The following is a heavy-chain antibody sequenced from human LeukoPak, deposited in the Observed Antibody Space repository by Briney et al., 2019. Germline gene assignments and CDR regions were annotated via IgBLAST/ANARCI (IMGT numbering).Heavy chain of an antibody. CDR3: ARDGTAAGLYFDL. D-gene: IGHD6-13*01. CDR2: INQNGGEN. CDR1: GFTFSVYW. V-gene: IGHV3-7*01. Sequence: GGSLRLSCAVSGFTFSVYWMNWVRQAPGKGLEWVASINQNGGENSYVDSVKGRFTISRDNPKNSLYLQMSSLRAEDTAVYYCARDGTAAGLYFDLWGQGSLVTVSS. J-gene: IGHJ4*01.